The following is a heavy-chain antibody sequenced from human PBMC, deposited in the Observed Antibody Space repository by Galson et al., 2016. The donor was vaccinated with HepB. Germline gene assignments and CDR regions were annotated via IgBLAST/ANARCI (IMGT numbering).Heavy chain of an antibody. D-gene: IGHD4-17*01. CDR2: ISYDGSNK. J-gene: IGHJ4*02. V-gene: IGHV3-30*18. Sequence: SLRLSCATSGFTLSSHAMHWVRQAPGKGLEGVAVISYDGSNKYYADSVKGRFTISRDNSKNTLYLQMNSLRAEDTAVYYCAKSGRYYGVDHFDYWGQGTLVTVSS. CDR3: AKSGRYYGVDHFDY. CDR1: GFTLSSHA.